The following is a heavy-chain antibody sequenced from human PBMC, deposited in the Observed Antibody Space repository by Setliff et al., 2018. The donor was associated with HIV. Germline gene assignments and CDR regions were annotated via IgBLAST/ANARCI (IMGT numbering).Heavy chain of an antibody. V-gene: IGHV1-8*02. Sequence: AAVHFSSNASGHTLGSYDIRWVRQASGQGPEWMGWMNPDSGKTGYAQNFQGRVTMTRDTSISTAYMELHSLRSEETDVYYCARGGRRSYYYYFHMYVWGKGTTVTVSS. CDR1: GHTLGSYD. J-gene: IGHJ6*03. CDR3: ARGGRRSYYYYFHMYV. CDR2: MNPDSGKT.